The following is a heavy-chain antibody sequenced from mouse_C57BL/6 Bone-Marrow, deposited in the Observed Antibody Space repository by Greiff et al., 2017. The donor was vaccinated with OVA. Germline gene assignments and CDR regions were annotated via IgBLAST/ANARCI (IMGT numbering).Heavy chain of an antibody. CDR3: ARLGDYGIHFDY. CDR1: GYTFTSYW. D-gene: IGHD2-1*01. J-gene: IGHJ2*01. Sequence: QVQLKQPGAELVKPGASVKLSCKASGYTFTSYWMHWVKQRPGQGLEWIGMIHPNSGSTNYNEKFKSKATLTVDKSSSTAYMQLSSLTSEDSAVYYCARLGDYGIHFDYWGQGTTLTVSS. V-gene: IGHV1-64*01. CDR2: IHPNSGST.